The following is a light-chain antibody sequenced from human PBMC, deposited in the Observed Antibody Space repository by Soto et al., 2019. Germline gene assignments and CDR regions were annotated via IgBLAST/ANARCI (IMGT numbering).Light chain of an antibody. Sequence: IVMTQSPDSLAVSLGERATINCKSSQSVLFSSNNKNYLTWYQQKPGQPPKLLIYWASTRGSGVPDRFSGSGSGTDFTLTISSLQAEDVAVYYCKQYYDTPWTFGQGTKVEIK. V-gene: IGKV4-1*01. CDR2: WAS. CDR1: QSVLFSSNNKNY. J-gene: IGKJ1*01. CDR3: KQYYDTPWT.